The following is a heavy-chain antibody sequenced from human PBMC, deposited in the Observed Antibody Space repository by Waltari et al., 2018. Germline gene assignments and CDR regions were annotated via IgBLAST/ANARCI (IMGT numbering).Heavy chain of an antibody. CDR2: ISGRGGST. J-gene: IGHJ4*02. Sequence: EVQLLESGGGLVQPGGSLRLSCAASGFTFSSYAMSWVRQAPGKGLEWVSAISGRGGSTYYADSVKGRFTISRDNSKNTLYLQMNSLRAEDTAVYYCAKDLGPRSGTDGDYWGQGTLVTVSS. CDR3: AKDLGPRSGTDGDY. V-gene: IGHV3-23*01. D-gene: IGHD1-26*01. CDR1: GFTFSSYA.